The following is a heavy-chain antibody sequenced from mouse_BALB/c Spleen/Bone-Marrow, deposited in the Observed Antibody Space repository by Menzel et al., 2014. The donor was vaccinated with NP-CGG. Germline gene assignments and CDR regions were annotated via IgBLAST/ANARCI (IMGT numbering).Heavy chain of an antibody. CDR1: GYTFTNYW. V-gene: IGHV1-63*02. Sequence: QVQLQQPGAELVRPGTSVKISCKASGYTFTNYWLGWVKRRPGHGLEWIGDIYPGGGYTNYNEKFKGKATLTADTSSSTAYMQLSSPTSEDSAVYFCAREVRRYFGVWGAGTTVTVSS. D-gene: IGHD2-14*01. CDR2: IYPGGGYT. J-gene: IGHJ1*01. CDR3: AREVRRYFGV.